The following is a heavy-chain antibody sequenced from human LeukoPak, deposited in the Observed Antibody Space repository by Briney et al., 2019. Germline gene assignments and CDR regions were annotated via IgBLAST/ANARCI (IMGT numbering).Heavy chain of an antibody. D-gene: IGHD5-18*01. CDR1: GGSISSGSYY. CDR2: IYTSGST. J-gene: IGHJ5*02. V-gene: IGHV4-61*02. CDR3: ASQGTGGYSYGYEGFDP. Sequence: PSQTLSLTCTVSGGSISSGSYYWSWIRQPAGKGLEWIGRIYTSGSTNYNPSLKSRVTISVDTSKNQFSLKLSSVTAADTAVYYCASQGTGGYSYGYEGFDPWGQGTLVTVSS.